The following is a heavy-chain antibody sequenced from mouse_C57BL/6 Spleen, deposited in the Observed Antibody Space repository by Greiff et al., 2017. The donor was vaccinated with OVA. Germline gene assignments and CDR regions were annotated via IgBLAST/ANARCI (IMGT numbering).Heavy chain of an antibody. CDR1: GYSFTGYY. CDR3: ARYNWDGGYFDY. Sequence: EVQLQQSGPELVKPGASVKISCKASGYSFTGYYMNWVKQSPEKSLEWIGEINPSTGGTTYNQKFKAKATLTVDKSSSTAYMQLKSLTSEDSAVYYCARYNWDGGYFDYWGQGTTLTVSS. V-gene: IGHV1-42*01. CDR2: INPSTGGT. J-gene: IGHJ2*01. D-gene: IGHD4-1*02.